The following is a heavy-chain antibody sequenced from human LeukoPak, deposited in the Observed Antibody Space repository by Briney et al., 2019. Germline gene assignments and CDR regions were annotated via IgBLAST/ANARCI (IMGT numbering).Heavy chain of an antibody. Sequence: PGGSLRLSCAASGFTFSSYWMHWVRQAPGKGLVWVSRINSDGSSTSYADSVKGRFTISRDNAKNTLYLQMNSLRAADTAVYYCARDIRGYDSSGNNWFDPWGQGTLATVSS. V-gene: IGHV3-74*01. D-gene: IGHD3-22*01. CDR2: INSDGSST. J-gene: IGHJ5*02. CDR1: GFTFSSYW. CDR3: ARDIRGYDSSGNNWFDP.